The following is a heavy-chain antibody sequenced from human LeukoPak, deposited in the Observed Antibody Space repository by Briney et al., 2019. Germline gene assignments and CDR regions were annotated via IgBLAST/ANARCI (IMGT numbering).Heavy chain of an antibody. CDR3: AKSTTVTQRGYFDY. Sequence: PGGSLRLSCAASGSTFSSYGMHWVRQAPAKGLEWVAIISYDGSNKYYADSVKGRFTISRDNSKNTLYLQMNSLRAEDTAVYYCAKSTTVTQRGYFDYWGQGTLVTVSS. D-gene: IGHD4-17*01. CDR1: GSTFSSYG. V-gene: IGHV3-30*18. J-gene: IGHJ4*02. CDR2: ISYDGSNK.